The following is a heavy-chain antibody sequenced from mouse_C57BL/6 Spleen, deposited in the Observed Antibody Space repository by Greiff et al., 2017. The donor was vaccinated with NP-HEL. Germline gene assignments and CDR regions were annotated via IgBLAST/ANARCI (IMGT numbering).Heavy chain of an antibody. V-gene: IGHV1-82*01. CDR1: GYAFSSSW. CDR3: ADYYGSSYVGYFDV. CDR2: IYPGDGDT. D-gene: IGHD1-1*01. Sequence: QVQLQQSGPELVKPGASVKISCKASGYAFSSSWMNWVKQRPGKGLEWIGRIYPGDGDTNYNGKFKGKATLTADKSSSTAYMQLSSLTSEDSAVYFCADYYGSSYVGYFDVWGTGTTVTVSS. J-gene: IGHJ1*03.